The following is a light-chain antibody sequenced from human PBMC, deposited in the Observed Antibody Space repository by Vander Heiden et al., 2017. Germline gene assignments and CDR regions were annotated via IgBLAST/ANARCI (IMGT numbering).Light chain of an antibody. J-gene: IGKJ5*01. CDR3: QQDDSTPRT. CDR2: WAS. CDR1: QSVLSSSNNKNY. V-gene: IGKV4-1*01. Sequence: DLVMTQSPDSLAVSLGERATINCKSSQSVLSSSNNKNYLAWYQQKPGQPPKLLIYWASTRESGVPDRFSGSGSGTDFTLTISSLQAEDVAVFYCQQDDSTPRTFGQGTRLEIK.